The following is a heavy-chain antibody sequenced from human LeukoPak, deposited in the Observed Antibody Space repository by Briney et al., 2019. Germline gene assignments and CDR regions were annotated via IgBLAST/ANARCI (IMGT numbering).Heavy chain of an antibody. CDR3: TRVVDCSGGYCYRGENWFDP. CDR2: IKQDGSEK. CDR1: GFTFSNYW. D-gene: IGHD2-15*01. Sequence: GGSLRLSCAASGFTFSNYWMSWVRQAPGKGLEWVANIKQDGSEKYYVDSVKGRFTISRDNAKNSLYLQMNSLRAEDTALYYCTRVVDCSGGYCYRGENWFDPWGQGTLVTVSS. V-gene: IGHV3-7*01. J-gene: IGHJ5*02.